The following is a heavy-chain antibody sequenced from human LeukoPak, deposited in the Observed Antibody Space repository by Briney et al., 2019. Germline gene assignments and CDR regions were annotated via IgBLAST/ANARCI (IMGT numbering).Heavy chain of an antibody. CDR3: ARGALRLFDY. D-gene: IGHD5-18*01. CDR1: GFTFSSYN. V-gene: IGHV3-21*01. J-gene: IGHJ4*02. CDR2: ISTDGSYI. Sequence: GGSLRLSCTASGFTFSSYNMNWVRQAPMKGLDWVSFISTDGSYIYYADSVQGRFTISRDNAKNSLYLQMNSLRAEDTAVYYCARGALRLFDYWGQGTLVTVSS.